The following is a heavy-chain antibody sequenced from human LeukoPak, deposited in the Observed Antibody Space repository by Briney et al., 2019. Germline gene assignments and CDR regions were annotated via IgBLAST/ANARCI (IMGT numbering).Heavy chain of an antibody. D-gene: IGHD3-22*01. Sequence: ASVKVSCKASGGTFSSYATSWVRQAPGQGLEWMGRIIPILGIANYAQKFQGRVTITADKSTSTAYMELSSLRSEDTAVYYCARATYYYDSSGYFHDYWGQGTLVTVSS. CDR2: IIPILGIA. CDR3: ARATYYYDSSGYFHDY. V-gene: IGHV1-69*04. CDR1: GGTFSSYA. J-gene: IGHJ4*02.